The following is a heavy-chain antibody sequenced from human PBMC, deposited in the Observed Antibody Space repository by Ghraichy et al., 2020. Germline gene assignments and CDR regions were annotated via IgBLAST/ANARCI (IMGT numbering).Heavy chain of an antibody. D-gene: IGHD6-13*01. J-gene: IGHJ4*02. V-gene: IGHV3-30*18. CDR2: ISYDGSNK. CDR3: ANLQNAKTKGLQQLVRFDY. CDR1: GFTFSSYG. Sequence: GGSLRLSCAASGFTFSSYGMHWVRQAPGKGLEWVAVISYDGSNKYYADSVKGRFTISRDNSKNTLYLQMNSLRAEDTAVYYCANLQNAKTKGLQQLVRFDYWGQGTLVTVSS.